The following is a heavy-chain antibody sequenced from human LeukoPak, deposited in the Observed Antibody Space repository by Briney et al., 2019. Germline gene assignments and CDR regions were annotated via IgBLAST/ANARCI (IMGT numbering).Heavy chain of an antibody. J-gene: IGHJ6*02. CDR3: ARARITMVRGVILYYYYYGMDV. CDR1: GYTFTSYD. CDR2: MNPNSGNT. Sequence: ASVKVSCKASGYTFTSYDINWVRQATGQGLEWMGWMNPNSGNTGYAQKFQGRVTMTRNTSMSTAYMELSSLRSEDTAVYYCARARITMVRGVILYYYYYGMDVWGQGTTVTVSS. V-gene: IGHV1-8*01. D-gene: IGHD3-10*01.